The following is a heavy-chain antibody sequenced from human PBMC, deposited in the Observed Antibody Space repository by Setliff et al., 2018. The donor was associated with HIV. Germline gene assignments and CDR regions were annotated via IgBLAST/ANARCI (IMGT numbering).Heavy chain of an antibody. D-gene: IGHD2-15*01. J-gene: IGHJ4*02. V-gene: IGHV4-34*12. CDR3: ASGGLGVVGAIDY. Sequence: SETLSLTCAVYGGSFSGYYWTWIRQPPGRGLEWIGEIIHSGGTNYNRSLKSRVTISVDTSKNQFSLNLGSVTAADTAVYYCASGGLGVVGAIDYWSQGTLVTVSS. CDR2: IIHSGGT. CDR1: GGSFSGYY.